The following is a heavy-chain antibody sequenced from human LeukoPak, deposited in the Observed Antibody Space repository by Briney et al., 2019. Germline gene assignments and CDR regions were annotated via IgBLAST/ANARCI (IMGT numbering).Heavy chain of an antibody. V-gene: IGHV1-69*13. Sequence: SVKVSCKASGGTFSSYAISWVRQAPGQGLEWMGGIIPIFGTANYAQKFQGRVTITADESTSTAYMELSSLRSEDTAVYYCARGAFYCYGSGTWAFDIWGQGTMVTVSS. CDR3: ARGAFYCYGSGTWAFDI. CDR1: GGTFSSYA. D-gene: IGHD3-10*01. J-gene: IGHJ3*02. CDR2: IIPIFGTA.